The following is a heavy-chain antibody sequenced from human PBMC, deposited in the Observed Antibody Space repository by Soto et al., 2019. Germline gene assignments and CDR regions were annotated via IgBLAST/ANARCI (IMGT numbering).Heavy chain of an antibody. J-gene: IGHJ4*02. Sequence: SETLSLTYTISGGSISSYYWSWLRQPPGKGLEWIGYIYYSGSTNYNPSLKSRVTISVDTSKNQFSLNLSSVTAADTAVYYCARHHLGYCSSTSCRGSDFWGQGTLVTVSS. CDR1: GGSISSYY. V-gene: IGHV4-59*08. D-gene: IGHD2-2*01. CDR3: ARHHLGYCSSTSCRGSDF. CDR2: IYYSGST.